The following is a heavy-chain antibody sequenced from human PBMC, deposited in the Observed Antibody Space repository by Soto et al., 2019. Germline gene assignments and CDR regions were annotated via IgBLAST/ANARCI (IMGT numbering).Heavy chain of an antibody. D-gene: IGHD6-19*01. V-gene: IGHV4-30-2*01. J-gene: IGHJ4*02. Sequence: QLQLQESGSGLVKPSQTLSLTCAVSGGSISSGGYSWSWIRQPPGNGLEWIGYIYHSGRTYYNPSLKSRVTISVDRSKNRFSRKLRSVTAADTAVYYCARAGGLGAVAVDYWGQGTLVTVSS. CDR3: ARAGGLGAVAVDY. CDR1: GGSISSGGYS. CDR2: IYHSGRT.